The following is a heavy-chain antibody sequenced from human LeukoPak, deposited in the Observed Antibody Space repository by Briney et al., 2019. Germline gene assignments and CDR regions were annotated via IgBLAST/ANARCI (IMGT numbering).Heavy chain of an antibody. CDR3: ARDHEWGRAYFDY. D-gene: IGHD1-26*01. CDR1: GFTFSNYG. Sequence: PGRSLRLSCAASGFTFSNYGIHWVRQAPGKGLEWLAVIWYDGSNEYRADSVKGRFTISRDNSKNTLYLQMNSLRAEDTAVYYCARDHEWGRAYFDYWGQGTLVTVSS. J-gene: IGHJ4*02. V-gene: IGHV3-33*01. CDR2: IWYDGSNE.